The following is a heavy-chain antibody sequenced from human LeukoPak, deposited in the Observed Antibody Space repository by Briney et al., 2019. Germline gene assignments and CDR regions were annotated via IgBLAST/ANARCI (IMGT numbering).Heavy chain of an antibody. D-gene: IGHD6-19*01. CDR1: GFSFGSSI. CDR2: ISYDENKK. Sequence: PGGSLRLSCAASGFSFGSSIMHWVRQAPGKGLEWVAVISYDENKKYYADSVKGRFTISRDNSKDTLYLQMNSLRAEDTAVYYCARKTGWQFDYWGQGTLVAVSS. CDR3: ARKTGWQFDY. J-gene: IGHJ4*02. V-gene: IGHV3-30*01.